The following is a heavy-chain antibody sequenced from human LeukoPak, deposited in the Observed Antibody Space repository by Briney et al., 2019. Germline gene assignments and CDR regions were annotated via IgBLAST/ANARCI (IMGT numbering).Heavy chain of an antibody. V-gene: IGHV1-2*02. CDR2: INPNSGGT. J-gene: IGHJ4*02. CDR1: GYTFTGYY. Sequence: ASVKVSCKASGYTFTGYYMHWERQAPGQGLEWMGWINPNSGGTNYAQKFQGRVTMTRDTSISTAYMELSRLRSDDTAVYYCARDDPRGWYYFDYWGQGTLVTVSS. CDR3: ARDDPRGWYYFDY. D-gene: IGHD3-10*01.